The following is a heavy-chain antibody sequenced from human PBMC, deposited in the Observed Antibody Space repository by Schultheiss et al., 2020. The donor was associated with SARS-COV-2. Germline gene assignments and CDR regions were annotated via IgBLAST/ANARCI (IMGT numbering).Heavy chain of an antibody. CDR2: IYWDDDK. CDR3: AHHGLDV. V-gene: IGHV2-5*08. CDR1: GFSLSTSGMC. Sequence: SCPTLVKPTQTLTLTCTFSGFSLSTSGMCVSWIRQPPGKALEWLALIYWDDDKQYSPSLKSRLTITKDSSNTQVVLTMTNMDLVDTATYYCAHHGLDVWGQGTTVTVSS. J-gene: IGHJ6*02.